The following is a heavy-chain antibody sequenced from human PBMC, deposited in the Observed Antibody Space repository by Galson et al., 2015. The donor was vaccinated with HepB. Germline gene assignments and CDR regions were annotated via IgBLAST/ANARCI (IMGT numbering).Heavy chain of an antibody. CDR2: IIPIFGTA. CDR3: ARDGITGTAGAYYYYGMDV. V-gene: IGHV1-69*13. Sequence: SVKVSCKASGGTFSSYAISWVRQAPGQGLEWMGGIIPIFGTANYAQKFQGRVTITADESTSTAYMELSSLRSEDTAVYYCARDGITGTAGAYYYYGMDVWGQGTTVTVSS. J-gene: IGHJ6*02. CDR1: GGTFSSYA. D-gene: IGHD1-7*01.